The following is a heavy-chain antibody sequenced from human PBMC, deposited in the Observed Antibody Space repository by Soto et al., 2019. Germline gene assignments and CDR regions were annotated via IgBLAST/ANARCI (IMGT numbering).Heavy chain of an antibody. CDR2: IYTSGST. CDR1: GGSISSYY. Sequence: PSETLSLTCTVSGGSISSYYWSWIRQPAGKGLQWIGRIYTSGSTNYNPSLKSRVTMSVDTSKNQFSLKLGSVTAADTAVYYCARHRGSGSYYYAFDIWGQGTMVTVSS. D-gene: IGHD1-26*01. J-gene: IGHJ3*02. V-gene: IGHV4-4*07. CDR3: ARHRGSGSYYYAFDI.